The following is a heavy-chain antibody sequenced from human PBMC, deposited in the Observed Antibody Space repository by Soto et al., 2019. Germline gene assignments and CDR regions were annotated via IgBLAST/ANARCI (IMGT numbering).Heavy chain of an antibody. CDR1: GYSFTSYW. Sequence: GESLKISCKGSGYSFTSYWISWVRQMPGKGLEWMGRIDPSESYTNYRPSFQGQVTISADKSSSTAYLQWNSLQASDTAMYYCARLPGIVAPGTVFLDNWGQGTMVTVSS. CDR2: IDPSESYT. D-gene: IGHD1-1*01. V-gene: IGHV5-10-1*04. CDR3: ARLPGIVAPGTVFLDN. J-gene: IGHJ4*02.